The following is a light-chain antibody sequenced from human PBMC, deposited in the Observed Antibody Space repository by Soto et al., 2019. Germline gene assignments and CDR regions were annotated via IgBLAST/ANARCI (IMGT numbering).Light chain of an antibody. J-gene: IGLJ1*01. V-gene: IGLV2-14*03. Sequence: QSALTQPTSVSGSPGQSITISCTGNHNDIGTYDYVSWYQQHPGRDPRLLIHGVTTRPSGISGRFSASKSGLTASLTISGLQPEDAADYYCSSFTSNRIYVFGPGTKLTVL. CDR2: GVT. CDR1: HNDIGTYDY. CDR3: SSFTSNRIYV.